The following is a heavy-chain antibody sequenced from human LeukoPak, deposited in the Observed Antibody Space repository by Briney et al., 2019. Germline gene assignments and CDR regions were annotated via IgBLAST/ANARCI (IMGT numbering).Heavy chain of an antibody. D-gene: IGHD3-10*01. CDR3: ATDGMVRGPDAWFDS. Sequence: NSSETLSLTCTVSGGSTRSSSYFWGWIRQPPGKGLEWIGSIYYSGNTYYNPSLKSRVTISVDTSKNQFSLKLSSVTAADTAVYYCATDGMVRGPDAWFDSWGQGTLVTVSS. V-gene: IGHV4-39*02. J-gene: IGHJ5*01. CDR2: IYYSGNT. CDR1: GGSTRSSSYF.